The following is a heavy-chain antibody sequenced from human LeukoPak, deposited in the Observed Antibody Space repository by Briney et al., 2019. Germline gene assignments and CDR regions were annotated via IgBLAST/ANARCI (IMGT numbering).Heavy chain of an antibody. J-gene: IGHJ4*02. Sequence: SETLSLTCAVSGYSISSGYYWGWIRQPPGKGLEWIGSIYHSGSTYYNPSLKSRVTISVDTSKNQCSLKLSSATAADTAVYYCARLTRGYSYGYVYWGQGTLVTVSS. D-gene: IGHD5-18*01. V-gene: IGHV4-38-2*01. CDR3: ARLTRGYSYGYVY. CDR1: GYSISSGYY. CDR2: IYHSGST.